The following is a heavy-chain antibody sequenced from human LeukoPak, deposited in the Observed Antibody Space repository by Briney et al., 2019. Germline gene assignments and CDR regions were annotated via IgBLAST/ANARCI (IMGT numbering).Heavy chain of an antibody. J-gene: IGHJ4*02. V-gene: IGHV4-59*01. CDR2: IYYSGSTNT. Sequence: SETLSLTCTVSGGSISSYYWSWIRQPAGKGLEWIGYIYYSGSTNTNCHPSLKSRSTISVDTSKNQFSLRLSSVTAADTAVYYCARALLPRSLFDYWGQGTLVTVSS. D-gene: IGHD1-14*01. CDR1: GGSISSYY. CDR3: ARALLPRSLFDY.